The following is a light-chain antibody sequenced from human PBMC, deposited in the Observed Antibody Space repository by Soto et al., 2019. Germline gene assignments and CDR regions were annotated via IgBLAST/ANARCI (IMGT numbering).Light chain of an antibody. J-gene: IGKJ3*01. CDR2: GAS. V-gene: IGKV3-20*01. CDR3: XKYGSSPPFT. CDR1: QSVSSSY. Sequence: EIVLTQSPGTLSLSPGERATLSCRASQSVSSSYLAWYQQKPGQAPRLLIYGASSRATGIPDRFSGSGSGTDFTLTISRLXPXXXAVYYCXKYGSSPPFTFGPGTKVDIK.